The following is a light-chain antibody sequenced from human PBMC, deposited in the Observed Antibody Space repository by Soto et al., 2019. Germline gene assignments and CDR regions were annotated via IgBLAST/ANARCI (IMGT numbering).Light chain of an antibody. Sequence: QSALTQPRSVSGSPGQSITISCTGTSSDVGGSNYVSWYLCHPGKAPKLIIYDVSERPSGVPDRFSGSKSGNAASLTISGLQPEDEADYYCCSYVGIYAYVFGTGTKLTVL. CDR3: CSYVGIYAYV. V-gene: IGLV2-11*01. CDR1: SSDVGGSNY. CDR2: DVS. J-gene: IGLJ1*01.